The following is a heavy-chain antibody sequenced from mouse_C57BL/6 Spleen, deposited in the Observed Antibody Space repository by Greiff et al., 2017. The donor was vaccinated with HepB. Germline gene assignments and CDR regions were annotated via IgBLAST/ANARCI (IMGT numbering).Heavy chain of an antibody. D-gene: IGHD2-2*01. V-gene: IGHV1-82*01. CDR1: GYAFSSSW. CDR2: IYPGDGDT. J-gene: IGHJ2*01. Sequence: VQLVESGPELVKPGASVKISCKASGYAFSSSWMNWVKQRPGKGLEWIGRIYPGDGDTNYNGKFKGKATLTADKSSSTAYMQLSSLTSEDSAVYFCARSGLPYYFDYWGQGTTLTVSS. CDR3: ARSGLPYYFDY.